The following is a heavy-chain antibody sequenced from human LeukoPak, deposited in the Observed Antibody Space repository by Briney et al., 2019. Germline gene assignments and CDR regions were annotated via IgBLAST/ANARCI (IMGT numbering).Heavy chain of an antibody. CDR2: MHYSGST. Sequence: PSETLSLTCTVSGGSISSSSYYWGWIRQPPGKGLEWIGYMHYSGSTNYNPSLKSRVTIAVDMSKNQFSLKLSSVTAADTAVYYCASSAWPTRFDYWGQGTLVTVSS. CDR1: GGSISSSSYY. V-gene: IGHV4-61*05. J-gene: IGHJ4*02. CDR3: ASSAWPTRFDY. D-gene: IGHD6-19*01.